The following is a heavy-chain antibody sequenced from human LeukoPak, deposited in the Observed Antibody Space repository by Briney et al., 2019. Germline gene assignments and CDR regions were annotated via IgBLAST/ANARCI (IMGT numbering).Heavy chain of an antibody. CDR1: GFTFSSYG. CDR3: ARMIVTTIPYYYYGMDV. Sequence: GRSLRLSCAASGFTFSSYGMHWVRQAPGKGLEWVAVISYDGSNKYYADSVKGRFTISRDNSKNTLYLQMNSLRAEDTAVYYCARMIVTTIPYYYYGMDVWGQGTTVTVSS. V-gene: IGHV3-30*03. CDR2: ISYDGSNK. J-gene: IGHJ6*02. D-gene: IGHD5-12*01.